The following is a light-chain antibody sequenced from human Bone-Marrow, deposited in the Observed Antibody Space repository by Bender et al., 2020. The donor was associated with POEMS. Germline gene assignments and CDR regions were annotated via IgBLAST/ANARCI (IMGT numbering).Light chain of an antibody. CDR3: SAWDDSLSGWV. CDR1: TNDIGGHNY. CDR2: EVT. J-gene: IGLJ3*02. Sequence: QSALTQPASVSGSPGQSITISCTGTTNDIGGHNYVSWYQHHPDNVPKLLIYEVTYRPSGVSNRFSGSKSGNTASLAISGLQAEDEALYYCSAWDDSLSGWVFGGGTKLTVL. V-gene: IGLV2-14*01.